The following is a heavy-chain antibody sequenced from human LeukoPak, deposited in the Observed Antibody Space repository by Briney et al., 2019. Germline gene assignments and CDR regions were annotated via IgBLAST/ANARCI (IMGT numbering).Heavy chain of an antibody. Sequence: SETLSLTCTVSGGSIRSYYWGWIRQPPGKGLEWIGSIYYSGSTYYNPSLKSRVTISVDTSKNQFSLKLSSVTAADTAVYYCARLPAAMPRRDNWFDPWGQGTLVTVSS. J-gene: IGHJ5*02. CDR1: GGSIRSYY. CDR2: IYYSGST. CDR3: ARLPAAMPRRDNWFDP. D-gene: IGHD2-2*01. V-gene: IGHV4-39*01.